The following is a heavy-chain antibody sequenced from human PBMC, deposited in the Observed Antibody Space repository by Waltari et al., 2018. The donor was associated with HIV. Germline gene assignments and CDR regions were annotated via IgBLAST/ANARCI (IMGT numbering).Heavy chain of an antibody. V-gene: IGHV3-21*03. Sequence: EVQLVESGGGLVKPGGPLRRSCVVPGFTFNTFNMKWVRQAPWKGLEWVSSISSTSSFIYYADSLKGRFTVSRDNAKNSLYLQINNLRAEDTAIYYCASENFWGGPHNWGQGTLVTVSS. CDR1: GFTFNTFN. J-gene: IGHJ4*02. CDR3: ASENFWGGPHN. CDR2: ISSTSSFI. D-gene: IGHD3-3*01.